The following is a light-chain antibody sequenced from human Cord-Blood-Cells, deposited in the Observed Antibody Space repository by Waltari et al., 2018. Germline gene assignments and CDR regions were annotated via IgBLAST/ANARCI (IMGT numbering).Light chain of an antibody. CDR2: YKSDSNN. J-gene: IGLJ3*02. CDR3: MIWHSSAWV. Sequence: QAVLTQPSSLSASPGASASLTCTLRSGINVGTYRISWYQQNPGSPPQYLLRYKSDSNNQQGSGVPSRFSGSKDGSANAVILLSSGLQSEDEADYCCMIWHSSAWVFGGGTKLTVL. CDR1: SGINVGTYR. V-gene: IGLV5-45*02.